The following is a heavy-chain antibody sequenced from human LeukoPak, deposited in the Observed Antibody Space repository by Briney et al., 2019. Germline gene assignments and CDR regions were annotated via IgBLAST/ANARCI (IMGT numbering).Heavy chain of an antibody. J-gene: IGHJ6*02. CDR3: AKDGTSPEYYYYYYGMDG. V-gene: IGHV3-30*18. Sequence: GRSLRLSCAASGFTFSSYGMHWVRQAPGKGLEWVAVISYDGSNKYYADSVKGRFTISRDNSKNTLYLQMNSLRAEDTAVYYCAKDGTSPEYYYYYYGMDGWGQGTTVTVSS. CDR2: ISYDGSNK. CDR1: GFTFSSYG. D-gene: IGHD1-7*01.